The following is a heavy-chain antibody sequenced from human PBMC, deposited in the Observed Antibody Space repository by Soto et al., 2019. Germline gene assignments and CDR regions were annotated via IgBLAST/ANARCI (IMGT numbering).Heavy chain of an antibody. CDR3: ARGLDQPPVGLYFDT. Sequence: QVQLVQSGAEVKKPGSSVKVSCKASGGTLSNYAFTWVRQAPGQGLEWMGGIIPIFNTANYAQKFQGRVTITADESTSTAYMEVNSLRSEDTAVYYCARGLDQPPVGLYFDTWGQGTLVTVSS. J-gene: IGHJ4*02. CDR2: IIPIFNTA. D-gene: IGHD2-2*01. CDR1: GGTLSNYA. V-gene: IGHV1-69*01.